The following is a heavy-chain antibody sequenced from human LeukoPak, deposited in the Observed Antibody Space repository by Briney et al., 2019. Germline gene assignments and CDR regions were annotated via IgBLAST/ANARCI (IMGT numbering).Heavy chain of an antibody. CDR2: IYTSGST. CDR3: ATEQLAGTTSLDY. D-gene: IGHD2-2*01. V-gene: IGHV4-4*07. J-gene: IGHJ4*02. Sequence: SETLSLTCTVSGGSISSYYWSWIRQPAGKGLEWIGRIYTSGSTNYNPSLKSRVTISVDKSKNQFSLKLSSVTAADTAVFYCATEQLAGTTSLDYWGQGTLVTVSS. CDR1: GGSISSYY.